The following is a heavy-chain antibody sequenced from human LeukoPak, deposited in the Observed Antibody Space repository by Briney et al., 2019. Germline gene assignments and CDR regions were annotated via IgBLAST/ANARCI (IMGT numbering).Heavy chain of an antibody. Sequence: GASVKVSCKASGYTFTSYGVSWVRQAPGQGLEWMGWISAYNGNTNYAQKLQGRVTMTTDTSTSTAYMELRSLRSDDTAVYYCARVKYSSGYVVWDWFDPWGQGTLATVSS. CDR3: ARVKYSSGYVVWDWFDP. CDR1: GYTFTSYG. V-gene: IGHV1-18*01. J-gene: IGHJ5*02. CDR2: ISAYNGNT. D-gene: IGHD3-22*01.